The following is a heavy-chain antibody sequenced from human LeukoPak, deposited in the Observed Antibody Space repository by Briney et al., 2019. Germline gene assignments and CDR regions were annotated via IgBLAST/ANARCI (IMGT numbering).Heavy chain of an antibody. Sequence: SGTLSLTCAVSGYSISSGYYWGWIRQPPGKGLEWIGSIYHSGSTYYNPSLKSRVTISVDTSKNQFSLKLSSVTAADTAVCYCARGAILTGLDYWGQGTLVTVSS. V-gene: IGHV4-38-2*01. J-gene: IGHJ4*02. CDR2: IYHSGST. D-gene: IGHD3-9*01. CDR1: GYSISSGYY. CDR3: ARGAILTGLDY.